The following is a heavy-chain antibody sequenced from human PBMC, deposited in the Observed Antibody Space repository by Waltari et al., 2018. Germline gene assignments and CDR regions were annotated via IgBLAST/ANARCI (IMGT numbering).Heavy chain of an antibody. V-gene: IGHV1-69*12. Sequence: QVQLVQSGAEVKKPGSSVKVSCKASGGTFSSYAISWVRQAPGQGLEWMGGIIPIFGTANYAQKVQGRVTITADESTSTAYMELSSLRSEDTAVYYCARVGAAAGIRYYFDYWGQGTLVTVSS. J-gene: IGHJ4*02. CDR2: IIPIFGTA. CDR1: GGTFSSYA. CDR3: ARVGAAAGIRYYFDY. D-gene: IGHD6-13*01.